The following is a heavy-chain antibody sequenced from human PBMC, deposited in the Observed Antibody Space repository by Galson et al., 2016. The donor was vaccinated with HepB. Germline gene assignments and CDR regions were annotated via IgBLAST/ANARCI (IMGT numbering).Heavy chain of an antibody. CDR3: ATFLDRARIDYFDY. Sequence: ETLSLTCSVSGGSISSGSYYWGWIRQPPGKGLEWIGSIYYSGRTFYNPSPKSRVTISGETSKNQFSLRLSSVTAADTAVYYCATFLDRARIDYFDYWGQGTLVTVSS. D-gene: IGHD2/OR15-2a*01. V-gene: IGHV4-39*01. CDR1: GGSISSGSYY. J-gene: IGHJ4*02. CDR2: IYYSGRT.